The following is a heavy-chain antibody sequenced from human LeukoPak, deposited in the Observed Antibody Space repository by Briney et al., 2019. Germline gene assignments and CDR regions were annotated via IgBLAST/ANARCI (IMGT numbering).Heavy chain of an antibody. J-gene: IGHJ5*02. CDR2: IKRDGSAK. V-gene: IGHV3-7*01. D-gene: IGHD5/OR15-5a*01. Sequence: PGGSLRLSCAASGFTLDDYGMSWVRQAPGKGLEWVANIKRDGSAKYYVDSVKGRFTISRDNAKNSLYLQMNSLRAEDTAVYYCARDGAEGVSAWFDPWGQGTLVTVSS. CDR1: GFTLDDYG. CDR3: ARDGAEGVSAWFDP.